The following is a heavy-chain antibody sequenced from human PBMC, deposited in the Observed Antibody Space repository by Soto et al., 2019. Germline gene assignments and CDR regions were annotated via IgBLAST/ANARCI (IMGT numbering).Heavy chain of an antibody. V-gene: IGHV3-30*18. D-gene: IGHD4-4*01. J-gene: IGHJ4*02. Sequence: QVQLVESGGGVVQPGRSLRLSCAASEFTFSNYGMHWVRQAPGKGLEWVAVISNDGSNKYYADSVKGRFTISRDNSKNTLYLQINSLSAEDTAMYYCAKGGQQLVRWSFDSWGQGTLVTVSS. CDR1: EFTFSNYG. CDR2: ISNDGSNK. CDR3: AKGGQQLVRWSFDS.